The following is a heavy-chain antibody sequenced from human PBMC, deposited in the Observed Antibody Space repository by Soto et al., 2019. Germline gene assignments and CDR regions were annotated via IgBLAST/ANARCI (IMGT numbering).Heavy chain of an antibody. CDR1: GYSFTSYW. CDR2: IYPGDSDT. D-gene: IGHD3-3*01. CDR3: ARLTYRLRFLEWLPFDY. J-gene: IGHJ4*02. V-gene: IGHV5-51*01. Sequence: PGEALKISCKGSGYSFTSYWIGWVRQMPGKGLEWMGIIYPGDSDTRYSPSSQGQVTISADKSISTAYLQWSSLKASDTAMYYCARLTYRLRFLEWLPFDYWGQGTLVTVSS.